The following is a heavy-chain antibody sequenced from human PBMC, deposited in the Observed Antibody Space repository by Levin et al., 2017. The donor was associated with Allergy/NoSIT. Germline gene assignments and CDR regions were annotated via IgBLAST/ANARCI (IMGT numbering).Heavy chain of an antibody. CDR1: GFTFSTYW. Sequence: GGSLRLSCAASGFTFSTYWMHWVRQAPGKGLVWVSRINIDGSSITYADSVKGRFTIYRDNAKNTLHLQMNRLRVEDTAVYYCVREPPSAFDLWGQGTMVTVSS. CDR2: INIDGSSI. CDR3: VREPPSAFDL. J-gene: IGHJ3*01. V-gene: IGHV3-74*01.